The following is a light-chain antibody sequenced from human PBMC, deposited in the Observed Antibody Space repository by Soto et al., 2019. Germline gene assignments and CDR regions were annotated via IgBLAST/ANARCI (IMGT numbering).Light chain of an antibody. CDR2: GAS. CDR1: ESVASSY. J-gene: IGKJ1*01. CDR3: QQYGSSPWA. V-gene: IGKV3-20*01. Sequence: DIVLTQSPGTLSLSPGERATLSCRASESVASSYLAWYQQKPGQAPRLLIYGASSRATGIPDRFSGRGSGTDFTLTISRLEPEDFAVYYCQQYGSSPWAFGPGTTVDIK.